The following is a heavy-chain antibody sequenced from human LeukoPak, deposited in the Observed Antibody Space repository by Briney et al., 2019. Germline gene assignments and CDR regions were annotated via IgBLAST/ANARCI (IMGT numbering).Heavy chain of an antibody. J-gene: IGHJ4*02. Sequence: GGSLRLSCAASGFTFRIYAMSWVRQAPGKGLEWVSAISGSDGSTNYADSVKGRFTISRDNSKNTLYLQMNSLRAEDTAVYYCAKRRRGFDYWGQGTLVTVSS. CDR1: GFTFRIYA. CDR2: ISGSDGST. V-gene: IGHV3-23*01. CDR3: AKRRRGFDY. D-gene: IGHD3-10*01.